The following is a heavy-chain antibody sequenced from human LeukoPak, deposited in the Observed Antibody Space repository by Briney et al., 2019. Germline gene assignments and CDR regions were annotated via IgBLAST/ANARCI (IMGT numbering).Heavy chain of an antibody. CDR2: IYYHENT. J-gene: IGHJ4*02. CDR1: GGSTSSSSDY. D-gene: IGHD1-1*01. CDR3: ARRTYSAADWKHFDY. V-gene: IGHV4-39*01. Sequence: SETLSLTCTVSGGSTSSSSDYWGWIRQAPGKGLEWIGSIYYHENTYYNSSLKSRVTISVDTSKNQFSLKLNSVTAADTAVDFCARRTYSAADWKHFDYWGQGTLVTVSS.